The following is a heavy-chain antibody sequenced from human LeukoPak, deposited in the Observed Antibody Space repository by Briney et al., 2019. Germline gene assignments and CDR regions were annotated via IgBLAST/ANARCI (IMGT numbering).Heavy chain of an antibody. J-gene: IGHJ4*02. V-gene: IGHV3-30-3*01. D-gene: IGHD3-22*01. Sequence: GGSLRLSCAASGFTFSSYAMHWVRQAPGKGLEWVAVISYDGSNKYYADSVKGRFTISRDNSKNTLYLQMNSLRAEDTAVYYCARGYDSGGYYWGQGTLVTVSS. CDR1: GFTFSSYA. CDR3: ARGYDSGGYY. CDR2: ISYDGSNK.